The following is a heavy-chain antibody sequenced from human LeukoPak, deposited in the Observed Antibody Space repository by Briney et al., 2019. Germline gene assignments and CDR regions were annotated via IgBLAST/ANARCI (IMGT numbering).Heavy chain of an antibody. Sequence: PSETLSLTCAVSGYSISTGYCWGWIRQPPGKGLEWIGSIYHSGRTYYNPSLKSRVTISVDTSENQFSLKLNSVAAADTAMYYCARSGTTGMYNWFDPWGQGTLVSVSS. V-gene: IGHV4-38-2*01. CDR3: ARSGTTGMYNWFDP. CDR2: IYHSGRT. J-gene: IGHJ5*02. D-gene: IGHD1-1*01. CDR1: GYSISTGYC.